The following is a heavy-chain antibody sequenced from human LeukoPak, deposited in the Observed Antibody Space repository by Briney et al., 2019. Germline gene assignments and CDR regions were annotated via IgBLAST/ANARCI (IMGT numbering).Heavy chain of an antibody. J-gene: IGHJ6*02. Sequence: ASVKVSCKASGGTFSSYAISWVRQAPGQGLEWMGRIIPILGIANYAQKFQGRVTITADKSTSTAYMGLSSLRSEDTAVYYCARQAGDYYDSSGYYGMDVWGQGTTVTVSS. CDR3: ARQAGDYYDSSGYYGMDV. V-gene: IGHV1-69*04. CDR2: IIPILGIA. CDR1: GGTFSSYA. D-gene: IGHD3-22*01.